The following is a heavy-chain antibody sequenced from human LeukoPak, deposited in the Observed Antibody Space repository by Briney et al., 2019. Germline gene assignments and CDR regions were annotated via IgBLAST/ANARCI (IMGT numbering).Heavy chain of an antibody. CDR1: GGSISSYY. CDR2: IYTSGST. D-gene: IGHD1-26*01. J-gene: IGHJ4*02. CDR3: ARSSARSGSYLRSEFDY. V-gene: IGHV4-4*07. Sequence: SETLSLTCTVSGGSISSYYWSWIRQPAGKGLEWIGRIYTSGSTNYNPSLKSRVTMSVDTSKNQFSLKLSSVTAADTAVYYCARSSARSGSYLRSEFDYWGQGTLVTVSS.